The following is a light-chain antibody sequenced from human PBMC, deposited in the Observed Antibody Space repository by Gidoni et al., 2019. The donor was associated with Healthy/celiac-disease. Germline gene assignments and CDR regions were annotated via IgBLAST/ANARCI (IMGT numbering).Light chain of an antibody. J-gene: IGKJ1*01. CDR3: QQSYSTPS. CDR2: AAS. V-gene: IGKV1-39*01. Sequence: DIQITQSPSSLSASVVDRVTITCRASQSISSYLNWYQQKPGKAPKLLIYAASSLQSGVPSRFSGSGSGTDFTLTISSLQPEDFATYYCQQSYSTPSFGQGTKVEIK. CDR1: QSISSY.